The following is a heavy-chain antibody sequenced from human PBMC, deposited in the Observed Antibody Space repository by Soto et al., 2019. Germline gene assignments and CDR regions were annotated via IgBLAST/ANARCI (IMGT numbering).Heavy chain of an antibody. CDR1: GFTVSSNY. J-gene: IGHJ4*02. CDR3: ARERYSSSWYF. V-gene: IGHV3-66*01. Sequence: GGSLRLSCAASGFTVSSNYMSWVRQAPGKGLEWVSVIYSGGSTYYADSVKGRFTISRDNSKNTLYLQMNSLRAEDTAVYYCARERYSSSWYFSGQGTLVTLSS. CDR2: IYSGGST. D-gene: IGHD6-13*01.